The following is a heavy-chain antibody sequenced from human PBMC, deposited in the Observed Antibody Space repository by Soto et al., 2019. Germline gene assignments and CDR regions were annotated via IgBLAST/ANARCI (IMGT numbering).Heavy chain of an antibody. D-gene: IGHD1-26*01. CDR2: ISSSSSTI. V-gene: IGHV3-48*01. CDR1: GFTLSSYS. CDR3: ARDREQPSYDAFDI. Sequence: PGGSLRLSCAASGFTLSSYSMNWVRQAPGKGLEWVSYISSSSSTIYYADSVKGRFTISRDNAKNSLYLQMNSLRAEDTAVYYCARDREQPSYDAFDIWGQGTMVTVSS. J-gene: IGHJ3*02.